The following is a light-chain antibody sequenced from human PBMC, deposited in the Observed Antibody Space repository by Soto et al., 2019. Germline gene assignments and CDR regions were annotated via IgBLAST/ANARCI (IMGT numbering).Light chain of an antibody. CDR1: SSDVGSYNY. CDR3: VSYTSSSTWV. Sequence: QSALTQPASVSGAPGQSITISCTGASSDVGSYNYVSWFQQYPGKAPKVMIFDVTNRPSGVSDRFSGSKSGNTASLTISGLQPEDEADYYCVSYTSSSTWVFGGGTKLTVL. V-gene: IGLV2-14*01. CDR2: DVT. J-gene: IGLJ3*02.